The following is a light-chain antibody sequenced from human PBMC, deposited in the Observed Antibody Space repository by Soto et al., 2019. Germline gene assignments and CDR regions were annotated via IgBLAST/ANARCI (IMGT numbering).Light chain of an antibody. J-gene: IGLJ1*01. V-gene: IGLV2-14*03. CDR1: SSDVGAFNY. CDR2: DVS. CDR3: ASYTTSSTYV. Sequence: QSALTQPASVSGSPGQSIAISCTGTSSDVGAFNYVSWYQQHPGKAPKFMIFDVSRRPSGVSDRFSGSKSGNTASLTISGLQTEDEADYYCASYTTSSTYVFGTGTKLTVL.